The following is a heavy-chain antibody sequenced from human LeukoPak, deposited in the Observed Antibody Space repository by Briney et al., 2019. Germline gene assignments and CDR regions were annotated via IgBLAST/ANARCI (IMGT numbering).Heavy chain of an antibody. D-gene: IGHD2-15*01. J-gene: IGHJ4*02. CDR3: AKGRCSGGSCYGRGFDY. CDR2: LSGCGGST. V-gene: IGHV3-23*01. Sequence: GGSLRLSCTASGFTFNTYAMSWVRQAPGTGLEWVSGLSGCGGSTYYADSVKGRFTISRDNAKNTLYLQMNSLRAEDTAVYYCAKGRCSGGSCYGRGFDYWGQGTLVTVSS. CDR1: GFTFNTYA.